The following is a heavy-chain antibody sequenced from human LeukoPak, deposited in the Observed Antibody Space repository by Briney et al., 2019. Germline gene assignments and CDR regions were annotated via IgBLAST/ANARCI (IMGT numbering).Heavy chain of an antibody. J-gene: IGHJ4*02. CDR2: INPNSGGT. CDR1: GYTFTGYY. CDR3: ARDPSGTRDGYNLWYFDY. V-gene: IGHV1-2*02. D-gene: IGHD5-24*01. Sequence: ASVKVSCKASGYTFTGYYMHWVRQAPGQGLEWMGWINPNSGGTNYAQKFQGRVTMTRDMSTSTVYMELSSLRSEDTAVYYCARDPSGTRDGYNLWYFDYWGQGTLVTVSS.